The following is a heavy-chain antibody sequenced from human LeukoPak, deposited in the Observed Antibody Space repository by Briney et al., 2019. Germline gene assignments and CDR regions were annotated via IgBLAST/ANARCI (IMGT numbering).Heavy chain of an antibody. CDR1: GFTFDDYA. V-gene: IGHV3-9*01. D-gene: IGHD3-22*01. Sequence: GGSLRLSCAASGFTFDDYAVHWVRQAPGEGLEWVSGISWNSGSIGYADSVKGRFTISRDNAKNSLYLQMNSLRAEDTALYYCAKDISEDYDSSGNFDYWGQGTLVTVSS. J-gene: IGHJ4*02. CDR2: ISWNSGSI. CDR3: AKDISEDYDSSGNFDY.